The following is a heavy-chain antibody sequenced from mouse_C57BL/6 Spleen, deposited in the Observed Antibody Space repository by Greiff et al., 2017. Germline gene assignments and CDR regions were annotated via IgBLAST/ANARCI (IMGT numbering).Heavy chain of an antibody. CDR1: GYTFTDHT. D-gene: IGHD1-1*01. V-gene: IGHV1-78*01. J-gene: IGHJ4*01. Sequence: VKLQESDAELVKPGASVKISCKVSGYTFTDHTIHWMKQRPEQGLEWIGYIYPRDGSTKYNEKFKGKATLTADKSSSTAYMQLNSLTSEDSAVYFCARGGYYYGSSPFYYAMDYWGQGTSVTVSS. CDR2: IYPRDGST. CDR3: ARGGYYYGSSPFYYAMDY.